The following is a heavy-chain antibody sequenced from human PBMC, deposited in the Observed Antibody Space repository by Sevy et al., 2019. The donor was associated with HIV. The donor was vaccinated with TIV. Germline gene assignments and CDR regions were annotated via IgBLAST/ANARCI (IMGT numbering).Heavy chain of an antibody. CDR3: ARGGNVVV. J-gene: IGHJ4*02. CDR2: IKQDGSEK. CDR1: GFTFRTYW. D-gene: IGHD3-22*01. V-gene: IGHV3-7*03. Sequence: GGSLRLSCVASGFTFRTYWMTWVRQAPGKGLEWVANIKQDGSEKYYVDSVKGRFTISRDNAKNSVYLQMDSLRDEDTAVYYCARGGNVVVWCQGTLVTVSS.